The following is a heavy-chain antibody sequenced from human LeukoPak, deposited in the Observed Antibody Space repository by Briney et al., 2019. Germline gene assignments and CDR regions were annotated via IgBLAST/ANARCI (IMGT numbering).Heavy chain of an antibody. CDR2: ISGSSGST. V-gene: IGHV3-23*01. Sequence: GGSLTLSWAASGFTFSSYAMSWVRQPPGKGLEWVSAISGSSGSTYYADSVKGRFTISSDNSKNTLYLQMNSLRAEDTAVYYCAKQGIWFGELSLDYWGQGTLVTVSS. CDR1: GFTFSSYA. J-gene: IGHJ4*02. CDR3: AKQGIWFGELSLDY. D-gene: IGHD3-10*01.